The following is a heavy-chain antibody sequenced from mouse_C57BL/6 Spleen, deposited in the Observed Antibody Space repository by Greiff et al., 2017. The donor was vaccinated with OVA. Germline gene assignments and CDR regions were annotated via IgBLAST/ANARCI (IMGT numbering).Heavy chain of an antibody. V-gene: IGHV14-4*01. CDR2: IDPENGDT. J-gene: IGHJ3*01. CDR1: GFNIKDDY. D-gene: IGHD2-5*01. CDR3: TTLDYSNYGFAY. Sequence: VQLQQSGAELVRPGASVKLSCTASGFNIKDDYMHWVKQRPEQGLEWIGWIDPENGDTEYASQFQGKATITVDTSSNTAYLQLSSLTSEDTAVYYGTTLDYSNYGFAYWGQGTLVTVSA.